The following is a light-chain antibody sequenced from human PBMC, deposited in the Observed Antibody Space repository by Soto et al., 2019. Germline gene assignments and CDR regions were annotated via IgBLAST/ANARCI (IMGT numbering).Light chain of an antibody. V-gene: IGKV1-9*01. CDR1: QGISTY. CDR3: QQLYSYPYT. J-gene: IGKJ2*01. Sequence: DIQLTQSPSFLSASVGDRVTITCRASQGISTYLAWYQQKSGKAPKLLIYVAPTLQSGVPSRFSGSGSGTEFTVTISSLQPEDLAIYYCQQLYSYPYTFGQGTKLEI. CDR2: VAP.